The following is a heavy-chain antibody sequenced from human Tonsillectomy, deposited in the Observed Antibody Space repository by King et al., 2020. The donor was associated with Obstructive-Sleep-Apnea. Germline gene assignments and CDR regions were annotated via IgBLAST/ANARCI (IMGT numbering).Heavy chain of an antibody. J-gene: IGHJ4*02. CDR3: ARAPLLLAAQLEFDY. CDR2: ISAYNGNT. D-gene: IGHD3-3*02. Sequence: VQLVESGAEVKKPGASVKVSCKASGYTFTSYGISWVRQAPGQGLEWMGWISAYNGNTNYAPKLQGRVNMTTDTSTSTAYMELRSLRSDDTAVYYCARAPLLLAAQLEFDYWGQGTLVTVSS. V-gene: IGHV1-18*01. CDR1: GYTFTSYG.